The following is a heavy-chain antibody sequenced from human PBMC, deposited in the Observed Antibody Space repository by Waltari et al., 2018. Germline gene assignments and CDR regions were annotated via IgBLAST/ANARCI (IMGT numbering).Heavy chain of an antibody. V-gene: IGHV3-9*01. J-gene: IGHJ6*03. D-gene: IGHD6-13*01. CDR1: GFSFDDYA. CDR3: AKDVAAGDPPNYYSYMDV. CDR2: VSWKSGNL. Sequence: EVQLVESGGGLVQPGRALRLCCARSGFSFDDYAMHWVRQAPGKGLEWVAGVSWKSGNLGYADSVQGRFTISRDDAKNSLYLQMNSLRAEDTAVYYCAKDVAAGDPPNYYSYMDVWGKGTTVTVSS.